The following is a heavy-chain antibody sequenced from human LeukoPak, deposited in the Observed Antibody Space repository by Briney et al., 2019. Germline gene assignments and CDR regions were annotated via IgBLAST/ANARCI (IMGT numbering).Heavy chain of an antibody. CDR1: GFTFGDYA. CDR3: TRNPGAYDYVWGSYRFYYYYYGMDV. D-gene: IGHD3-16*02. J-gene: IGHJ6*04. V-gene: IGHV3-49*04. Sequence: GGSLRLSCTASGFTFGDYAMSWVRQAPGKGLEWVGFIRSKAYGGTTEYAASVKGRFTISRDDSKSIAYLQMNSLKTEDTAVYYCTRNPGAYDYVWGSYRFYYYYYGMDVWGKGTTVTVSS. CDR2: IRSKAYGGTT.